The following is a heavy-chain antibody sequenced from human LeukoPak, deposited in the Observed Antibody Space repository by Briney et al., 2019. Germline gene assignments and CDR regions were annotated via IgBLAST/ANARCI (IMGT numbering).Heavy chain of an antibody. Sequence: SVKVSSKASGYTFTSYGVSWVRQAPGQGLEWMGRIIPILGIANYAQKFQGRVTITADKSTSTAYMELSSLRSEDTAVYYCARGDGDYVLYGMDVWGQGTTVTVSS. V-gene: IGHV1-69*04. CDR3: ARGDGDYVLYGMDV. D-gene: IGHD4-17*01. CDR1: GYTFTSYG. CDR2: IIPILGIA. J-gene: IGHJ6*02.